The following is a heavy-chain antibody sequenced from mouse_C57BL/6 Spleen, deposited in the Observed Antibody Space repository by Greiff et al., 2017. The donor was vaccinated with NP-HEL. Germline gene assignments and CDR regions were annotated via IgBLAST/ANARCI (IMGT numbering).Heavy chain of an antibody. CDR1: GFSLTSYG. D-gene: IGHD2-2*01. CDR2: IWGDGST. Sequence: VKLQQSGPGLVAPSQSLSITCTVSGFSLTSYGVSWVRQPPGKGLEWLGVIWGDGSTNYHSALISRLSISKDNSKSQVFIKLNSLQTDDTATYYCAKPPIYYGYGGGAMDYWGQGTSVTVSS. V-gene: IGHV2-3*01. J-gene: IGHJ4*01. CDR3: AKPPIYYGYGGGAMDY.